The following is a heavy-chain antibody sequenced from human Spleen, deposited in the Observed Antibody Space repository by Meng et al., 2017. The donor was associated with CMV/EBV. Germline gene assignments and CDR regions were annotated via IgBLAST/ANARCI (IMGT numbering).Heavy chain of an antibody. CDR3: ARDCGNSGLVVFDY. D-gene: IGHD2-21*01. CDR1: GGSFSGYY. Sequence: SETLSLTCAVYGGSFSGYYWSWIRQPPGKGLEWIGEINHSGSTNYNPSLKSRVTISVDTSKNQFSLNLSSVTAADTAVYYCARDCGNSGLVVFDYWGQGTLVTVSS. J-gene: IGHJ4*02. V-gene: IGHV4-34*01. CDR2: INHSGST.